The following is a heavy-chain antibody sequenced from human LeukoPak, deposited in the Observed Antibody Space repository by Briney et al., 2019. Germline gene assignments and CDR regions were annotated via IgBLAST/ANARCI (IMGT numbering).Heavy chain of an antibody. D-gene: IGHD6-19*01. CDR3: ARDLVAGTPDYFDY. CDR1: GFTFSSYA. V-gene: IGHV3-30-3*01. Sequence: GRSLRLSCAASGFTFSSYAMHWVRQAPGKGLDWVAVISFDGSIKAYADSVKGQFTISRDNSKNTLYLQTNSLRPEDTAVYYCARDLVAGTPDYFDYWSQGTLVTVSS. J-gene: IGHJ4*02. CDR2: ISFDGSIK.